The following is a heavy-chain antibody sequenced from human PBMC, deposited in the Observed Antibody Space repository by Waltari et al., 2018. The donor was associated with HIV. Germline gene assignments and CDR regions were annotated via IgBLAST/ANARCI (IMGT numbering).Heavy chain of an antibody. Sequence: QVRLQQWGAGLLKPSETLSLSCAVYGGSFSGYYWSWIRQSPGKGLECIGEINHSGSINSNPSRKSRVIISVDRYKNQFSLKLASVTAADTAVYYCAGGSCGSGMDVWGLGTTVIVSS. V-gene: IGHV4-34*01. CDR2: INHSGSI. D-gene: IGHD3-16*02. CDR3: AGGSCGSGMDV. CDR1: GGSFSGYY. J-gene: IGHJ6*02.